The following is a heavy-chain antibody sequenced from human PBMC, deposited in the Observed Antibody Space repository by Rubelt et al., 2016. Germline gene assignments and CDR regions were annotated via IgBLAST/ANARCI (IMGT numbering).Heavy chain of an antibody. CDR3: GGEAYYDSSGYYFGWFDP. Sequence: QVQLVQSGSELKKPGASVKVSCKASGYTFTSYAMNWVRQAPGQGLEWMGWINTNTGNPTYAQGLTGRFVFSLDTSVSTAYRQISSLKAEDTAVYYGGGEAYYDSSGYYFGWFDPWGQGTLVTVSS. D-gene: IGHD3-22*01. CDR1: GYTFTSYA. CDR2: INTNTGNP. J-gene: IGHJ5*02. V-gene: IGHV7-4-1*02.